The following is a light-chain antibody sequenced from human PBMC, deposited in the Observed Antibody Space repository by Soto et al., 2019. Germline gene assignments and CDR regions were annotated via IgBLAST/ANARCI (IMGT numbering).Light chain of an antibody. J-gene: IGKJ4*01. V-gene: IGKV3-15*01. Sequence: ESVLTQCPGTLSLSPGERATLSCRASQSVSNNYLAWYQQKPGQAPRLLIYGASTRATAIPARFSGSGSGTEFTLTISSLQSEDFAVYYFEQYNNWPHAFGGGTKVDIK. CDR2: GAS. CDR3: EQYNNWPHA. CDR1: QSVSNN.